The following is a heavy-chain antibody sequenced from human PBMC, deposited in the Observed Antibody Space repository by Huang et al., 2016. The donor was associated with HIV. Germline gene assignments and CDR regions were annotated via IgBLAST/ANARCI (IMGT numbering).Heavy chain of an antibody. CDR3: VRDSSSGLQLRY. J-gene: IGHJ4*02. V-gene: IGHV3-48*01. CDR2: ISKTSGAT. Sequence: EVQLVESGGGLAQPGGSLRLSCVDSGYTFSTYSTDWVRQAPGKGLGGVSYISKTSGATAYAESVKGRFTVSRDNVKKSLDLQMNRLRVEDTAMYYCVRDSSSGLQLRYWGQGALVIVS. CDR1: GYTFSTYS. D-gene: IGHD3-22*01.